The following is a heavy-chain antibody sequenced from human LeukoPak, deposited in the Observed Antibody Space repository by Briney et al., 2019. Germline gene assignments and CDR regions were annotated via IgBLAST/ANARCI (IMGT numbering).Heavy chain of an antibody. CDR1: GYTFTGYY. CDR2: INPNSGGT. Sequence: ASVKVSCKASGYTFTGYYMHWVRPAPGQGLEWMGWINPNSGGTNYTQKFQGRVTMTRDTSISTAYMELSRLRSDDTAVYYCARDQYYDSSGLLDYWGQGALVTVSS. V-gene: IGHV1-2*02. CDR3: ARDQYYDSSGLLDY. J-gene: IGHJ4*02. D-gene: IGHD3-22*01.